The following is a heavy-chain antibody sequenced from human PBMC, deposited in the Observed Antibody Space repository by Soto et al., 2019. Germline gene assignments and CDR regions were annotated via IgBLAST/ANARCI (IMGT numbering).Heavy chain of an antibody. Sequence: PGGSLRLSCAASGFTFSNAWMNWVRQAPGKGLEWVGRIKSKTDGGTTDYAAPVKGRFTISRDDSKNTLYLQMNSLKTEDTAVYYCTTETIAWYYGMDVWGQGTTVTVSS. CDR2: IKSKTDGGTT. V-gene: IGHV3-15*07. CDR1: GFTFSNAW. D-gene: IGHD3-3*02. J-gene: IGHJ6*02. CDR3: TTETIAWYYGMDV.